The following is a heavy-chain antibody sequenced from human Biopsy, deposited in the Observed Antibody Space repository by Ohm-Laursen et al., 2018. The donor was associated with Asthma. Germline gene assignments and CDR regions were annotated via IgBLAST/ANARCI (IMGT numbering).Heavy chain of an antibody. V-gene: IGHV3-74*01. D-gene: IGHD3-10*01. Sequence: GSLRLSCTASGFTFSSYSMNWVRQAPGKGLVWVSRINSDGSSTSYADSVKGRFTISRDNAKNTLYLQMNSLRAEDTAVYYCARDLTMVQGGFADYWGQGTLVTVSS. J-gene: IGHJ4*02. CDR3: ARDLTMVQGGFADY. CDR1: GFTFSSYS. CDR2: INSDGSST.